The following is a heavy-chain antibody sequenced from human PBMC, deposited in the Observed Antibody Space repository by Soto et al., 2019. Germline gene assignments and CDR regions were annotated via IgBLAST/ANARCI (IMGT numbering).Heavy chain of an antibody. Sequence: SGTLSLTCTVSGGSISSSSYYWGWIRQPPGKGLEWIGSIYYSGSTYYNPSLKSRVTISVDTSKNQFSLKLSSVTAADTAVYYRARQAGGYYGSGSYYIPYFDYWGQGTLVTVSS. CDR3: ARQAGGYYGSGSYYIPYFDY. CDR1: GGSISSSSYY. D-gene: IGHD3-10*01. CDR2: IYYSGST. V-gene: IGHV4-39*01. J-gene: IGHJ4*02.